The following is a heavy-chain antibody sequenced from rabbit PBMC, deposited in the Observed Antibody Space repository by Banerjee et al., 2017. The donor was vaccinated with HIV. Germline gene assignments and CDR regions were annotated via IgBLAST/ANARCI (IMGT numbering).Heavy chain of an antibody. CDR1: GFSFSSSYY. V-gene: IGHV1S40*01. Sequence: QSLEESGGDLVKPGASLTLTCTASGFSFSSSYYMCWVRQAPGKGLEWIACIYGDSGGSTYYASWAKGRFTISKTSSTTVTLQMTSLTAADTATYFCARDLAGVIGWNFGLWGQGTLVTVS. CDR3: ARDLAGVIGWNFGL. J-gene: IGHJ3*01. D-gene: IGHD4-1*01. CDR2: IYGDSGGST.